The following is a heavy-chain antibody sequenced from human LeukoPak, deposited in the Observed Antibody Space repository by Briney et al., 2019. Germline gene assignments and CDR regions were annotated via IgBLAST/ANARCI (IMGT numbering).Heavy chain of an antibody. CDR2: IYYSGST. Sequence: PSETLSLTCTVSGASISSTTYYWGWIRQPPRKGLGWIASIYYSGSTYYNPSLKSRVTISVDTSKNQFSLKLSSVTAADTAVYYCARHKYSSGWPPEGAFDIWGQGTMVTVSS. CDR1: GASISSTTYY. V-gene: IGHV4-39*01. D-gene: IGHD6-19*01. J-gene: IGHJ3*02. CDR3: ARHKYSSGWPPEGAFDI.